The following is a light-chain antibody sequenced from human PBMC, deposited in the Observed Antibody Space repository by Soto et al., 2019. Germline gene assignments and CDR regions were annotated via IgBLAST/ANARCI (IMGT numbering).Light chain of an antibody. J-gene: IGKJ5*01. CDR3: QQYGGSPT. V-gene: IGKV3-20*01. CDR2: GVS. CDR1: QSVSSSY. Sequence: EILMTQSPCTLSLSPGERATLSCRASQSVSSSYLAWYQQKPGQAPRLLIYGVSSRATGIPDRFSGSGSATDFTLTISRLEPEDFAVYYCQQYGGSPTFGQGTRLEIK.